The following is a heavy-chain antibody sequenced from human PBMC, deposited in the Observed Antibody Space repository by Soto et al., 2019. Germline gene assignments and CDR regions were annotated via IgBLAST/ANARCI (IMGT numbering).Heavy chain of an antibody. V-gene: IGHV1-18*01. CDR2: ISTYNGNT. J-gene: IGHJ4*02. CDR3: ARDGYGDYGY. CDR1: GYTFTSNG. Sequence: QVQLVQSGAEVKKPGTSVKVSCKASGYTFTSNGISWVRQAPGQGLEWMGWISTYNGNTNYAQKLQGRVTMTRDTSIAYMELRNLRSDDTAVYYCARDGYGDYGYWGQGSLVTVCS. D-gene: IGHD4-17*01.